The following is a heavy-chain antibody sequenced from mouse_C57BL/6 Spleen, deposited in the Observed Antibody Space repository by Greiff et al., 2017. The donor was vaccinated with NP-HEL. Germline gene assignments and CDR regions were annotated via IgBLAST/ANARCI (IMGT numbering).Heavy chain of an antibody. V-gene: IGHV1-76*01. J-gene: IGHJ4*01. CDR2: IYPGSGNT. CDR3: ARHVSLYYYAMDY. D-gene: IGHD6-5*01. Sequence: VQLQQSGAELVRPGASVKLSCKASGYTFTDYYINWVKQRPGQGLEWIARIYPGSGNTYYNEKFKGKATLTAEKSSSTAYMQLSSLTSEDSAVYFCARHVSLYYYAMDYWGQGTSVTVSS. CDR1: GYTFTDYY.